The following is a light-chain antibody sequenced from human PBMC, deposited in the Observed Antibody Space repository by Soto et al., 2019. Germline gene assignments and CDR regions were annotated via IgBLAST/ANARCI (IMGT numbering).Light chain of an antibody. CDR1: RGISSY. Sequence: IHFTQSPSSLSASVGGRGTITCRASRGISSYLAWYQQKPGKAPKLLIYAASTLQTGVPSRFSGSGSGTEFTLTISSLQPEDFATYYCQQLNSYLITFGQGTRLETK. CDR2: AAS. J-gene: IGKJ5*01. V-gene: IGKV1-9*01. CDR3: QQLNSYLIT.